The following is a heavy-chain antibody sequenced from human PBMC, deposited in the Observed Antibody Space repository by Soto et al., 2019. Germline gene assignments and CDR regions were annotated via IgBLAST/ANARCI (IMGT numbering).Heavy chain of an antibody. CDR3: ARGGAGSDMVPFDY. D-gene: IGHD2-8*01. CDR2: IWYDGSNK. J-gene: IGHJ4*02. CDR1: GFTFSSYG. V-gene: IGHV3-33*01. Sequence: GGSLRLSCAASGFTFSSYGMHWVRQAPGKGLEWVAVIWYDGSNKYYADSVKGRFTISRDNSKNTLYLQMNSLRAEDTAVYYCARGGAGSDMVPFDYTGQGTPVTVSS.